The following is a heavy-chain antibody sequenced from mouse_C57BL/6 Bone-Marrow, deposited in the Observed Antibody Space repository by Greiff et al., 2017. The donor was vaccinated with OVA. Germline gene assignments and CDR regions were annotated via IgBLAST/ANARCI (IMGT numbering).Heavy chain of an antibody. Sequence: VKLQESGAELVRPGASVKLSCKASGYTFTDYYINWVKQRPGQGLEWIARIYPGSGNTYYNEKFKGKATLTAEKSSSTAYMQLSSLTSEDSAVYFCARSRWLTDDWGQGTTLTVSS. V-gene: IGHV1-76*01. J-gene: IGHJ2*01. CDR3: ARSRWLTDD. CDR1: GYTFTDYY. D-gene: IGHD2-3*01. CDR2: IYPGSGNT.